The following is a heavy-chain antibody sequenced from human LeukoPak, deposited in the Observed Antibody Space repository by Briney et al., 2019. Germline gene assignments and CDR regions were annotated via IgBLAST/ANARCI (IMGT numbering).Heavy chain of an antibody. J-gene: IGHJ3*02. D-gene: IGHD2-2*01. V-gene: IGHV1-18*01. CDR3: ARDSIVVVPADAFDI. CDR1: GYTFTSYG. Sequence: ASVNVSCKASGYTFTSYGISWVRQAPGQGLEWMEWISAYNGNTNYAQKLQGRVTMTTDTSTSTAYMELRSLRSDDTAVYYCARDSIVVVPADAFDIWGQGTMVTVSS. CDR2: ISAYNGNT.